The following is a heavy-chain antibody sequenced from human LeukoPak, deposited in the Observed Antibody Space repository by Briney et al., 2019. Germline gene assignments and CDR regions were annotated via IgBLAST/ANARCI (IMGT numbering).Heavy chain of an antibody. CDR1: GFTFHTYW. J-gene: IGHJ6*03. Sequence: GGSLRLSCADSGFTFHTYWTSWVRQAPGKGLEWVANIKQDGSEKYYVDSVKGRFTISRDNAKNSLYLQMNSLRAEDTAVYYCARAFIGRGWMGNYYYYMDVWGKGTTVTVSS. CDR3: ARAFIGRGWMGNYYYYMDV. CDR2: IKQDGSEK. D-gene: IGHD6-19*01. V-gene: IGHV3-7*01.